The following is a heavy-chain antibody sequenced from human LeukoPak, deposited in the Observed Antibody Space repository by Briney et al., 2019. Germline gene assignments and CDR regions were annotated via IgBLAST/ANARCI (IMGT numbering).Heavy chain of an antibody. V-gene: IGHV4-34*01. CDR3: ARGPYDILTGYHRPGEPDY. CDR1: GGSFSGYY. D-gene: IGHD3-9*01. CDR2: INHSGST. Sequence: PSETLSLTCAVYGGSFSGYYWSWIRQPPGKGLEWIGEINHSGSTNYNPSLKSRVTISVDTSKNQFSLKLSSVTAADTAVYYCARGPYDILTGYHRPGEPDYWGQGTLVTVPS. J-gene: IGHJ4*02.